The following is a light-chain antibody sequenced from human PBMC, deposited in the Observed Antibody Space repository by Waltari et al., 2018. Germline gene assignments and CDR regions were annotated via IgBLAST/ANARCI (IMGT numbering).Light chain of an antibody. CDR3: QQYYSSPWT. CDR2: WAS. J-gene: IGKJ1*01. V-gene: IGKV4-1*01. Sequence: DIVMTQSPDSLAVSLGERATINCKSSQSVLSSSNNKNYLGWYLQKPGQPPKLLISWASTRESGVPDRFSGSGSGTDFTLTISSLQAEDVAVYCCQQYYSSPWTFGQGTKVEIK. CDR1: QSVLSSSNNKNY.